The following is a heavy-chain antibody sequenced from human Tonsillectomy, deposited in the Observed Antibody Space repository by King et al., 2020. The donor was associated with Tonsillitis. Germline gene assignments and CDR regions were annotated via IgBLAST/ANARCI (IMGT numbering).Heavy chain of an antibody. J-gene: IGHJ6*02. CDR1: EFSFTNYA. Sequence: VQLVESGGGLVQSGGSLRLSCEDSEFSFTNYAMSWVRQAPGKGLEWASSISGSGGSTYYADSVKGRFTISRDSSKNTLFLQMDSLRVEDTAVYYCAKDPAAVAGIDFYYGMDVWGQGTTVSVSS. D-gene: IGHD6-19*01. CDR2: ISGSGGST. CDR3: AKDPAAVAGIDFYYGMDV. V-gene: IGHV3-23*04.